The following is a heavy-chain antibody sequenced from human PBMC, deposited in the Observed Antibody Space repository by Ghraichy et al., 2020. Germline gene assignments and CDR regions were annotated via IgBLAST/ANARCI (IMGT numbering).Heavy chain of an antibody. Sequence: GGSLRLSCVASGFTFSNYAMHWVRQAPGKGLEWVAVIWYDGSNKYYVDSVKGRLTISRDNSKNTLYLQMISLRGEDTAVYYCARDWKGMDVWGKGTTVTFSS. CDR2: IWYDGSNK. CDR3: ARDWKGMDV. D-gene: IGHD1-1*01. CDR1: GFTFSNYA. J-gene: IGHJ6*04. V-gene: IGHV3-33*01.